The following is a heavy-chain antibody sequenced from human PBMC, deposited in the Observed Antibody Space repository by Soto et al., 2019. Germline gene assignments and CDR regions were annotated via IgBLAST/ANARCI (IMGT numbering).Heavy chain of an antibody. J-gene: IGHJ4*02. Sequence: GGSLRLSCEGSGFTFSAYAMNWVRQAPGKGLEWVSYISSRSDTLYYADSVKGRFTISRDNAKNSLYLEMNSLRVEDTAVYYCARDWGGLGYWGQGTLVTVSS. CDR3: ARDWGGLGY. CDR1: GFTFSAYA. D-gene: IGHD3-10*01. CDR2: ISSRSDTL. V-gene: IGHV3-48*04.